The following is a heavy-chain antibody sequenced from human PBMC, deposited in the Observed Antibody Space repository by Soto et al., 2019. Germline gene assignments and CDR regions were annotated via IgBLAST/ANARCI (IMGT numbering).Heavy chain of an antibody. Sequence: QVQLQESGPGLVKPSETLSLTCTVSGGSISSYYWSWIRQPPGKGLEWIGYIYYSGSTNYNPSLKSRVTISVDTSKNQFSLKLSSVTAADTAVYYCARDGRAGWYYYGMAVWGQGTTVTVSS. CDR1: GGSISSYY. J-gene: IGHJ6*02. V-gene: IGHV4-59*01. CDR2: IYYSGST. CDR3: ARDGRAGWYYYGMAV.